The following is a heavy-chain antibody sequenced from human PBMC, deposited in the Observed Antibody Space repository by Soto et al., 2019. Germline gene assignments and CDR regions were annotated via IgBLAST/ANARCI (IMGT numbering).Heavy chain of an antibody. D-gene: IGHD6-19*01. V-gene: IGHV2-26*01. CDR1: GLSITDSEMG. CDR2: IDSSGEK. J-gene: IGHJ5*02. CDR3: ARRHLAVAVSPWFDP. Sequence: QVTLNESGPVLVKPTETLTLRCTVSGLSITDSEMGVSWIRQPPGQPLEWLAHIDSSGEKSYRTFLKSRLAISKDTSKSQIVLTMTNMDSADTATSYCARRHLAVAVSPWFDPWGQGIPVTVSS.